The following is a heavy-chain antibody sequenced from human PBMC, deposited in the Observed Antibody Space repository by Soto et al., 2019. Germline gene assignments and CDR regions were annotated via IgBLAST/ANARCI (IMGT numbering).Heavy chain of an antibody. Sequence: EVQLVESGGGLVKPGGSLRLSCAASGLTFSSYSMNWVRQAPGKGLEWVSSISSSSSYIYYADSVKGRFTISRDNAKNSLYLQMNSLRAEDTAVYYCARGQNRSDYSKFDYWGQGTLVTVSS. CDR1: GLTFSSYS. V-gene: IGHV3-21*01. J-gene: IGHJ4*02. CDR3: ARGQNRSDYSKFDY. CDR2: ISSSSSYI. D-gene: IGHD4-4*01.